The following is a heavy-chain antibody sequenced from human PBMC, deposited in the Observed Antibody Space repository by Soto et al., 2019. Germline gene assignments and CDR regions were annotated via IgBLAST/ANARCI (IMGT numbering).Heavy chain of an antibody. Sequence: QVQLQESGPGLVKPSQTLSLTCTVSGGSISNGYYWSWIRQHPGKGLEWIGYIYYSGSTYYNPSLKSRVTISVDTSKNQFSLKLSSVTAADTAVYYCATPRGGYSWDYYGMDVWGQGTTVTVSS. CDR1: GGSISNGYY. J-gene: IGHJ6*02. CDR3: ATPRGGYSWDYYGMDV. V-gene: IGHV4-31*03. CDR2: IYYSGST. D-gene: IGHD6-13*01.